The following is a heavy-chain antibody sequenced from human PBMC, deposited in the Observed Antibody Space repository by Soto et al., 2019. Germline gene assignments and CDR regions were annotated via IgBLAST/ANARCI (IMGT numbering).Heavy chain of an antibody. J-gene: IGHJ4*02. D-gene: IGHD3-3*01. CDR3: ANPVTIFGVVNFDY. V-gene: IGHV3-23*01. CDR2: ISGSGGST. Sequence: GVLRLSCAASGFTFSSYAMSWVRQAPGKGLEWVSAISGSGGSTYYADSVKGRFTISRDNSKNTLYLQMNSLRAEDTAVYYCANPVTIFGVVNFDYWGQGTLVTVSS. CDR1: GFTFSSYA.